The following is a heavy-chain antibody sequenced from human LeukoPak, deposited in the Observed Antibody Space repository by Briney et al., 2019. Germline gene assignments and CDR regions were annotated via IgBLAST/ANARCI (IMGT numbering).Heavy chain of an antibody. J-gene: IGHJ4*02. Sequence: PGGSLRLSCAASGFTFSSYAMHWVRQAPGKGLEWVAVISYDGSNKYYADSVKGRFTISRDNSKNTLYLQMNSLRAEDTAVYYCAKPKYYYDSAFDYWGQGTLVTVSS. V-gene: IGHV3-30-3*02. CDR2: ISYDGSNK. CDR1: GFTFSSYA. CDR3: AKPKYYYDSAFDY. D-gene: IGHD3-22*01.